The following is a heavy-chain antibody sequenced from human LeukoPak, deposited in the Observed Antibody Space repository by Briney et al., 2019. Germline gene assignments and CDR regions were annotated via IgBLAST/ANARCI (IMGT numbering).Heavy chain of an antibody. D-gene: IGHD2-15*01. CDR3: ARAFDYCSGGSCSPVGY. Sequence: ASVKVSCKVSGYTLTELSMHWVRQAPGKGLEWMGGFDPEDGETIYAQKFQGRVTITADKSTSTAYMELSSLRSEDTAVYYCARAFDYCSGGSCSPVGYWGQGTLVTVSS. V-gene: IGHV1-24*01. J-gene: IGHJ4*02. CDR1: GYTLTELS. CDR2: FDPEDGET.